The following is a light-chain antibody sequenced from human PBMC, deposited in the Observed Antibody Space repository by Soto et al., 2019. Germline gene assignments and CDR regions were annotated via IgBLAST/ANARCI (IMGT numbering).Light chain of an antibody. CDR1: QTVNTY. CDR2: DAS. Sequence: EIVLTQSPATLSLSPGERATLSCRASQTVNTYLAWYQQKPGQAPRLLIYDASSRATGIPARFTGSGSGTDFTLTISSLEPEDFAVYLCQQYGGSSRTFGLGTKVDIK. J-gene: IGKJ1*01. CDR3: QQYGGSSRT. V-gene: IGKV3-11*01.